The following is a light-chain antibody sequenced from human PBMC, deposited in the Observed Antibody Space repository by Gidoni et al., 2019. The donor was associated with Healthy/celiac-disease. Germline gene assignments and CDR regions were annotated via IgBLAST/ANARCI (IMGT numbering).Light chain of an antibody. CDR1: QSISSW. CDR3: QQYNSYSHT. J-gene: IGKJ2*01. Sequence: IQMTQSSSTLSASVGDRVTITCRASQSISSWLAWYQQKPGKAPKLLIYDASSLESGVPSRFSGSGSGTDFTLTISSLQPDDFATYYCQQYNSYSHTFGQGTKLEIK. V-gene: IGKV1-5*01. CDR2: DAS.